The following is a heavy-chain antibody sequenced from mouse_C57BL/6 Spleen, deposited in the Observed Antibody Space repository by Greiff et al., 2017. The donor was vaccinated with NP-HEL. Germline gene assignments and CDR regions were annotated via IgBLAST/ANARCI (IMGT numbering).Heavy chain of an antibody. CDR1: GYAFSSSW. J-gene: IGHJ2*02. CDR2: IYPGDGDT. V-gene: IGHV1-82*01. CDR3: ARSGDGTPYYFDY. Sequence: QVQLQQSGPELVKPGASVKISCKASGYAFSSSWMNWVKQRPGKGLEWIGRIYPGDGDTNYNGKFKGKATLTADKSSSTAYMQLSSLTSEDSAVYFCARSGDGTPYYFDYWGQGTSLTVSS. D-gene: IGHD3-1*01.